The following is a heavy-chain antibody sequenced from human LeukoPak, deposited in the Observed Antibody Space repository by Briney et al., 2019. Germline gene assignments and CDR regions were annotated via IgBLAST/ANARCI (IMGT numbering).Heavy chain of an antibody. V-gene: IGHV4-31*03. J-gene: IGHJ4*02. CDR3: AKHTSFRPPNSVDY. CDR2: IYYSGST. Sequence: TSQTLSLTCTVSGGSISSGGYYWSWIRQHPGKGLEWIGYIYYSGSTYYNPSLKSRVTISVDTSKNQFSLKLSSVTVADTAVYYCAKHTSFRPPNSVDYWGQGTLVTVSS. CDR1: GGSISSGGYY. D-gene: IGHD3-3*02.